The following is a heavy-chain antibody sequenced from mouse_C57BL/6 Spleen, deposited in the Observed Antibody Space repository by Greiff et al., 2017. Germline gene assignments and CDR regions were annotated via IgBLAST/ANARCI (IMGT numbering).Heavy chain of an antibody. CDR2: IYPGSGNT. V-gene: IGHV1-66*01. D-gene: IGHD2-4*01. CDR1: GYSFTSYY. Sequence: VQVVESGPELVKPGASVKISCKASGYSFTSYYIHWVKQRPGQGLEWIGWIYPGSGNTKYNEKFKGKATLTADTSSSTAYMQLSSLTSEDSAVYYCARANYDYDGGFAYWGQGTLVTVSA. CDR3: ARANYDYDGGFAY. J-gene: IGHJ3*01.